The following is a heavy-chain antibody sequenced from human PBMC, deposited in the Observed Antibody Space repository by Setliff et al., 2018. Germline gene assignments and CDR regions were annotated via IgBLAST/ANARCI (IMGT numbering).Heavy chain of an antibody. V-gene: IGHV4-34*01. CDR1: GASFSDYY. CDR2: INHSGST. CDR3: ASHVVMEPATPDVFDC. D-gene: IGHD2-21*01. J-gene: IGHJ4*02. Sequence: SETLSLTCTVYGASFSDYYWGWIRQPPGKGLEWIAEINHSGSTNYNPSLKSRVTISGDTSKKQFSLKMNSVTAADTAVYYCASHVVMEPATPDVFDCWGQGTLVTVSS.